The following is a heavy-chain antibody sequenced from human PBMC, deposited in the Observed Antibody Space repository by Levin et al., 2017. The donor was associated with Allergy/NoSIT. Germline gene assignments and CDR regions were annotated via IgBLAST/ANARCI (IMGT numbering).Heavy chain of an antibody. J-gene: IGHJ2*01. D-gene: IGHD4-17*01. CDR1: GFTFSSYA. V-gene: IGHV3-30-3*01. Sequence: GGSLRLSCAASGFTFSSYAMHWVRQAPGKGLEWVAVISYDGSNKYYADSVKGRFTISRDNSKNTLYLQMNSLRAEDTAVYYCARDSIDYGETYWYFDLWGRGTLVTVSS. CDR3: ARDSIDYGETYWYFDL. CDR2: ISYDGSNK.